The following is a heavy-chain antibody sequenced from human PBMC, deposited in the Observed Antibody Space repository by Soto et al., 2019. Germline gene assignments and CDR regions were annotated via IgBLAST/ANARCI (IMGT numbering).Heavy chain of an antibody. CDR1: GYTFTGYY. CDR2: INPNSGGT. D-gene: IGHD3-9*01. CDR3: ARVGYDILTGTKDYYFDY. J-gene: IGHJ4*02. Sequence: GESLKISCKGSGYTFTGYYMHWVRQAPGQGLEWMGWINPNSGGTNYAQNFQGWVTMTRDTSISTAYMELSRLRSDDTAVYYCARVGYDILTGTKDYYFDYWGQGTLVTVSS. V-gene: IGHV1-2*04.